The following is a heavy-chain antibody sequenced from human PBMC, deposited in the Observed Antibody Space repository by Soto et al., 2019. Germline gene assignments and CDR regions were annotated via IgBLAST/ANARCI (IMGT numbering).Heavy chain of an antibody. D-gene: IGHD2-2*01. J-gene: IGHJ6*02. CDR2: IGAYNGNT. CDR1: GYTFTSYG. V-gene: IGHV1-18*04. Sequence: GASVKVSCKASGYTFTSYGISWVLQAPGQGLEWMGWIGAYNGNTNYAQKLQGRVTMTTDTSTSTAYMELRSLRSDDTAVYYCAGEKGVVRDIFYYYYGMDVWGQGTTVTVSS. CDR3: AGEKGVVRDIFYYYYGMDV.